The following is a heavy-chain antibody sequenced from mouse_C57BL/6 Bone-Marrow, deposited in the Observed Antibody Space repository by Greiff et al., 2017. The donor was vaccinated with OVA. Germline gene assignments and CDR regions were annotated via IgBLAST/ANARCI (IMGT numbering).Heavy chain of an antibody. Sequence: VQLQQSGAELAKPGASVKLSCKASGFTFTDYYMHWVKQSHGKSLEWIGLVYPYNGGTSYNQKFKGKATLTVDTSSSTAYMELNSLTSEDSAVYYCAGLYAMDYWGQGTSVTVSS. CDR2: VYPYNGGT. V-gene: IGHV1-36*01. J-gene: IGHJ4*01. CDR1: GFTFTDYY. CDR3: AGLYAMDY.